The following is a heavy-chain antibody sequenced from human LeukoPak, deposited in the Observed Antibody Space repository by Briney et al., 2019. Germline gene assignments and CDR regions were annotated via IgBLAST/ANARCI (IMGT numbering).Heavy chain of an antibody. CDR1: GFTFSNYY. Sequence: GGSLRLSCEASGFTFSNYYMNWVRQAPGKGLEWLSSISGSNTYISHADSVKGRFTIARDNVKNSLYLQMNSLRVEDTAVYYCARVSGDGESSYRALDIWGQGTMVTVSS. CDR2: ISGSNTYI. D-gene: IGHD1-26*01. V-gene: IGHV3-21*01. CDR3: ARVSGDGESSYRALDI. J-gene: IGHJ3*02.